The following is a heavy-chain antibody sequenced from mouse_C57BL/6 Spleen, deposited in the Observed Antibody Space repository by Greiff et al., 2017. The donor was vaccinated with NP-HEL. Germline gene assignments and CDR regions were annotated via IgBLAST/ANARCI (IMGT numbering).Heavy chain of an antibody. Sequence: QVQLQQSGPELVKPGASVKISCKASGYAFSSSWMNWVKQRPGKGLEWIGRIYPGDGDTNYNGKFKGKATLTADKSSSTAYMQLSSLTSEDSAVYFCALDSSAYYAMDYWGQGTSVTVSS. CDR2: IYPGDGDT. CDR1: GYAFSSSW. V-gene: IGHV1-82*01. J-gene: IGHJ4*01. CDR3: ALDSSAYYAMDY. D-gene: IGHD3-2*02.